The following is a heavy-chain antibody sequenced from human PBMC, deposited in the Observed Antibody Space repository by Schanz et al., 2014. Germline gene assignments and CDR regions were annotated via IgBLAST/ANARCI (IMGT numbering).Heavy chain of an antibody. D-gene: IGHD3-10*01. V-gene: IGHV3-23*01. CDR3: ARWFLIRGVILDS. CDR1: GFTFSSYA. J-gene: IGHJ4*02. CDR2: INTGGDST. Sequence: MQLLESGGGLVQPGGSLRLSCAASGFTFSSYAMSWVRQAPGKGLEWVSSINTGGDSTYYADSVKGRFTISRDNSRDTVYLQMNSLRADDTAMYYCARWFLIRGVILDSWGQGTLVTVSS.